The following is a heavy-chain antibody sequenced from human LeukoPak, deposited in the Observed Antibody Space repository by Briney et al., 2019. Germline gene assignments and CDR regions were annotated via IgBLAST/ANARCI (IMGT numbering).Heavy chain of an antibody. D-gene: IGHD4-17*01. Sequence: RTGESLRLSCAASGFTFSSYSMNWVRQAPGKGLEWVSSISSSSSYIYYADSVKGRFTISRDNAKNSLYLQMNSLRAEDTAVYYCARDRATVTSLFGYWGQGTLVTVSS. CDR1: GFTFSSYS. V-gene: IGHV3-21*01. J-gene: IGHJ4*02. CDR2: ISSSSSYI. CDR3: ARDRATVTSLFGY.